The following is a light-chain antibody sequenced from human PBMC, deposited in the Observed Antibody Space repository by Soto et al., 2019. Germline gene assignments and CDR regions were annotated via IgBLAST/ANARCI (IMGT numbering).Light chain of an antibody. V-gene: IGKV3-15*01. J-gene: IGKJ1*01. CDR2: AVS. CDR3: QQYNNWPPPWT. Sequence: EILMTQSPATLSVSPGERATLSCRASQSVSSNLAWYQQKPGQAPRLLIYAVSTRATGIPARFSGSGSGTEFTLTISSLQSEDFAVYYCQQYNNWPPPWTFGQGPKVDIK. CDR1: QSVSSN.